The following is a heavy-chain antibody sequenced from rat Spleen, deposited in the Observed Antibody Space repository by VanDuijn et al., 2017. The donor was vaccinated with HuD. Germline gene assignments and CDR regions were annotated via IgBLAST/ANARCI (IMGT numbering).Heavy chain of an antibody. V-gene: IGHV5-17*01. Sequence: EVQLMESGGGLVQPGSSLKLSCAASGFTFSDYAMAWVRQAPTKGLEWVATIVFDSSGVYYRNSVKGRFTLSRDNAKSTLYLQMDSLRSEDTATYYCARHRGYSSSPFAYWGQGTLVTVSS. J-gene: IGHJ3*01. CDR2: IVFDSSGV. D-gene: IGHD1-2*01. CDR1: GFTFSDYA. CDR3: ARHRGYSSSPFAY.